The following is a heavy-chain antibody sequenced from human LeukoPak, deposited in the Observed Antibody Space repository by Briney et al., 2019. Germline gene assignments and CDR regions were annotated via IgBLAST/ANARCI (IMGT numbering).Heavy chain of an antibody. J-gene: IGHJ4*02. Sequence: AASVRVSCKASGYTFTSYDINWVRQATGQGLEWMGWMNPNSGNTGYAQKFQGRVTMTRNTSISTAYMELSRLRSDDTAVYYCARVSSSGSYYDWGQGTLVTVSS. CDR3: ARVSSSGSYYD. D-gene: IGHD1-26*01. CDR1: GYTFTSYD. V-gene: IGHV1-8*01. CDR2: MNPNSGNT.